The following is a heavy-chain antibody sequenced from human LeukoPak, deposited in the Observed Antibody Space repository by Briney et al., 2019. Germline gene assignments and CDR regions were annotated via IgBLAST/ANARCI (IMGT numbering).Heavy chain of an antibody. Sequence: GGSLRLSCAASGFTFSSYGMHWVCQAPGKGLEWVAVISYDGSNKYYADSVKGRFTISRDNSKNTLYLQMNSLRAEDTAVYYCAKAVTVTTPKATYYYYMDVWGKGTTVTISS. V-gene: IGHV3-30*18. CDR3: AKAVTVTTPKATYYYYMDV. J-gene: IGHJ6*03. CDR2: ISYDGSNK. D-gene: IGHD4-17*01. CDR1: GFTFSSYG.